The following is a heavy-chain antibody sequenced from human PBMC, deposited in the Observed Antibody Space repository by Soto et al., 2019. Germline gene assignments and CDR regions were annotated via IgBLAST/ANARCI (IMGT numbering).Heavy chain of an antibody. V-gene: IGHV3-73*01. J-gene: IGHJ5*02. D-gene: IGHD6-6*01. CDR3: TRFSMDSSSGWFDP. Sequence: GGSLRLSCAASGFTFSGSAIHWVRQASGKGLEWVGRIRSKPNTYATAYAASVKGRFTISRDDSKNTAYMQMNSLKTEDTAVYYCTRFSMDSSSGWFDPWGQGTLVTVS. CDR2: IRSKPNTYAT. CDR1: GFTFSGSA.